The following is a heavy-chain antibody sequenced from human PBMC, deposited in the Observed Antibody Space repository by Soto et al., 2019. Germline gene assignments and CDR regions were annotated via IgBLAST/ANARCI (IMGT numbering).Heavy chain of an antibody. V-gene: IGHV3-23*01. J-gene: IGHJ4*02. D-gene: IGHD3-10*01. CDR1: GFTFNNYA. CDR3: AKGRGGSGSLTPRIDF. Sequence: EVQLLESGGGLVQPGGSLRLSCAASGFTFNNYAMTWVRQAPGKGLEWVSAISGGGDTTSYADSVKGRFTVSRDGSKNTLYLQMSSRGAEVTALYYCAKGRGGSGSLTPRIDFWGQGTLVTVSS. CDR2: ISGGGDTT.